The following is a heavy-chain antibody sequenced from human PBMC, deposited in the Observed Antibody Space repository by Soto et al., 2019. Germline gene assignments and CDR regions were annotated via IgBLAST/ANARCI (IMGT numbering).Heavy chain of an antibody. Sequence: PSETLSLTCTVSGASISSFYWSWIRQPAGKGLEWIGRIYTSEVTNYNPSLKSRVTMSVDTSKNQFSLKLSSVTAADTAVYYCAREITGYYYAMDGWGQGTTVTVSS. J-gene: IGHJ6*02. CDR3: AREITGYYYAMDG. CDR1: GASISSFY. CDR2: IYTSEVT. D-gene: IGHD3-16*01. V-gene: IGHV4-4*07.